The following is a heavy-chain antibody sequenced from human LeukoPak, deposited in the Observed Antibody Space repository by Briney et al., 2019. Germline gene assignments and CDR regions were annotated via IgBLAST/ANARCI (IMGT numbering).Heavy chain of an antibody. CDR2: FDPEDGET. J-gene: IGHJ4*02. CDR1: GYTLTELS. Sequence: ASVKVSCKVSGYTLTELSMHWVRQAPGKGLAWMGGFDPEDGETIYAQKFQGRVTMTEDTSTDTAYMELSSLRSEDTAVYYCATGKPYIAVAGFDYWGQGALVTVSS. V-gene: IGHV1-24*01. D-gene: IGHD6-19*01. CDR3: ATGKPYIAVAGFDY.